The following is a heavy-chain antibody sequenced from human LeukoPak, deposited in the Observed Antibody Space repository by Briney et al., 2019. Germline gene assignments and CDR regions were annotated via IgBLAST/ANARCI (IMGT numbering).Heavy chain of an antibody. V-gene: IGHV3-48*03. D-gene: IGHD6-13*01. Sequence: GGSLRLSCAASGFTFSSYAMSWVRQAPGKGLEWVSYISSSGSTIYYADSVKGRFTISRDNAKNSLYLQMNSLRAEDTAVYYCARVDSSSPPDYWGQGTLVTVSS. CDR1: GFTFSSYA. CDR3: ARVDSSSPPDY. CDR2: ISSSGSTI. J-gene: IGHJ4*02.